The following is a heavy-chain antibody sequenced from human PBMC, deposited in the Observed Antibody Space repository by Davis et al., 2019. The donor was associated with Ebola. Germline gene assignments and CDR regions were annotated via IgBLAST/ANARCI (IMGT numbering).Heavy chain of an antibody. V-gene: IGHV4-34*01. CDR3: ARASLPIPTNNWFDH. Sequence: PSETLSLTCAVYGGSFSGYYWSWIRQPPGKGLEWIGEINHSGSTNYNPSLKSRVTISVDTSKNQFSLKLSSVTAADTAVYYCARASLPIPTNNWFDHWGQGTLVTVSS. D-gene: IGHD2-21*01. CDR2: INHSGST. CDR1: GGSFSGYY. J-gene: IGHJ5*02.